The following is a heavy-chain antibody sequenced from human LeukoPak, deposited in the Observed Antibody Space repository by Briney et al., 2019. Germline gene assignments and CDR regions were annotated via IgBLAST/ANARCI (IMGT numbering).Heavy chain of an antibody. CDR3: ARTYSGYDPGSYYFDY. D-gene: IGHD5-12*01. CDR1: GYTFTSYG. CDR2: ISAYNGNT. Sequence: ASVKVSCKASGYTFTSYGISWVRQVPGQGLEWMGWISAYNGNTNYAQKLQGRVTMTTDTSTSTAYMELRSLRSDDTAVYYCARTYSGYDPGSYYFDYWGQGTLVTVSS. V-gene: IGHV1-18*01. J-gene: IGHJ4*02.